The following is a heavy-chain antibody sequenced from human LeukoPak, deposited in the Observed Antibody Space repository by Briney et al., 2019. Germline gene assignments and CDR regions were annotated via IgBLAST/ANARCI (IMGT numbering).Heavy chain of an antibody. Sequence: GSSVKVSCKASGYTFTSYGISWVRQAPGQGLEWMGWISAYNGNTNYAQKLQGRVTMTTDTSTSTAYMELRSLRSDDTAVYYCAGSHYYDSSGYQTPGPNFDYWGQGTLVTVSS. J-gene: IGHJ4*02. D-gene: IGHD3-22*01. CDR3: AGSHYYDSSGYQTPGPNFDY. CDR1: GYTFTSYG. CDR2: ISAYNGNT. V-gene: IGHV1-18*01.